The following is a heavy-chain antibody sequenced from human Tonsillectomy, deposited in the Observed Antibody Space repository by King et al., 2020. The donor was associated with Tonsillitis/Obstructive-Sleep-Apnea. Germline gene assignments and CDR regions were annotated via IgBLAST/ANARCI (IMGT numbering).Heavy chain of an antibody. Sequence: VQLVESGGGLVQPGGSLRLSCSASGFTFSGYWMSWVRQAPGKGLEWVANIKQDGSEKYYVDSVKGRFTISRDNAKNSLYLQMNSLRAEDTAVYYCARVQDIVVVPAAGPGPDYWGQGTLVTVSS. CDR1: GFTFSGYW. J-gene: IGHJ4*02. V-gene: IGHV3-7*01. D-gene: IGHD2-2*01. CDR3: ARVQDIVVVPAAGPGPDY. CDR2: IKQDGSEK.